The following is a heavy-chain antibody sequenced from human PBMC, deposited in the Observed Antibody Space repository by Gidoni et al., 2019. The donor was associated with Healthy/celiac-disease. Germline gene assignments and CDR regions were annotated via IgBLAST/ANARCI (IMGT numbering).Heavy chain of an antibody. CDR1: GFTFSNAW. CDR3: TTWVFYYGDAFDI. J-gene: IGHJ3*02. V-gene: IGHV3-15*01. D-gene: IGHD3-22*01. Sequence: EVQLVESGGGVVKTGGALRLSGAATGFTFSNAWMSWVRQAPGKGLEWVGRIKSKTDGGTTDYAAPVKGRFTISRDDSKNTLYLQMNSLKTEDTAVYYCTTWVFYYGDAFDIWGQGTMVTVSS. CDR2: IKSKTDGGTT.